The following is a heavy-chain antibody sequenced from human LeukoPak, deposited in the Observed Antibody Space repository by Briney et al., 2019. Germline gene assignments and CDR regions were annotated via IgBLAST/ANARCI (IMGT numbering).Heavy chain of an antibody. D-gene: IGHD2-21*02. Sequence: GGSLRLSCAASGFTFSSYGMHWVRQAPGKGLEGVAVIWYDGRNKDYADSVKGRFTISRDNSKNTLYLQMNSLRAEDTAVYYCARDSSRNCGGDCYSRYLQYWGQGTLVTVSS. CDR2: IWYDGRNK. J-gene: IGHJ1*01. CDR1: GFTFSSYG. CDR3: ARDSSRNCGGDCYSRYLQY. V-gene: IGHV3-33*01.